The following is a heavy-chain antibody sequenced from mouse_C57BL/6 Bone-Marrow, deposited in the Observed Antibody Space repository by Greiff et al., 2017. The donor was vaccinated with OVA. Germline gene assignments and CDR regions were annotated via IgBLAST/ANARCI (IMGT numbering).Heavy chain of an antibody. V-gene: IGHV10-1*01. CDR3: VIYDYDDLWFAY. D-gene: IGHD2-4*01. Sequence: DVMLVESGGGLVQPKGSLKLSCAASGFSFNTYAMNWVRQAPGTGLEWVARIRSKSNNYATYYADSVKDRFTISRDDSESMLYLQMNNLKTEDTDMYYCVIYDYDDLWFAYWGQGTLVTVSA. CDR2: IRSKSNNYAT. CDR1: GFSFNTYA. J-gene: IGHJ3*01.